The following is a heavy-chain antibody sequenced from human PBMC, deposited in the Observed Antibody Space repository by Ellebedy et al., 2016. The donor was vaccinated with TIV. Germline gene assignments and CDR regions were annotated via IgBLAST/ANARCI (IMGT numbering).Heavy chain of an antibody. Sequence: SLKISCAASGFTFDDYAMHWVRQAPGKGLEWVSGISWNSGSIGYVDSVKGRFTISRDNAKNSLYLQMNSLRAEDTAVYYCARDLLSGSYDYFDYWGQGTLVTVSS. CDR1: GFTFDDYA. D-gene: IGHD1-26*01. V-gene: IGHV3-9*01. CDR2: ISWNSGSI. CDR3: ARDLLSGSYDYFDY. J-gene: IGHJ4*02.